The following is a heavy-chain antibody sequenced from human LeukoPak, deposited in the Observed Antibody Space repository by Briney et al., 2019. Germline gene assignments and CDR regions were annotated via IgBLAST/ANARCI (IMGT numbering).Heavy chain of an antibody. Sequence: SETLSLTCPVSGGSISSGSYYWSWIRQPAGKGLEWIGRIYTSGSTNYNPSLKSRVTISVDTSKNQFSLKLSSVTAADTAVYYCARRPRYSSSWDTFDYWGQGTLVTVSS. CDR1: GGSISSGSYY. V-gene: IGHV4-61*02. CDR3: ARRPRYSSSWDTFDY. J-gene: IGHJ4*02. CDR2: IYTSGST. D-gene: IGHD6-13*01.